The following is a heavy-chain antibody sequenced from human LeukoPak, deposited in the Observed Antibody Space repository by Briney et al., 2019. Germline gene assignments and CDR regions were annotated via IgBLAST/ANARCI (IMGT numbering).Heavy chain of an antibody. CDR2: INPKSGRT. J-gene: IGHJ4*02. Sequence: ASVKVSCKASGYTFTSSDINWARQATGQGLEWMGWINPKSGRTGYAKKFQARVSMTMNTSISTAYVEVSSLTVADTAVYYCARGRSGLAAAGTYDYWGQGTLITVSS. D-gene: IGHD6-13*01. V-gene: IGHV1-8*01. CDR3: ARGRSGLAAAGTYDY. CDR1: GYTFTSSD.